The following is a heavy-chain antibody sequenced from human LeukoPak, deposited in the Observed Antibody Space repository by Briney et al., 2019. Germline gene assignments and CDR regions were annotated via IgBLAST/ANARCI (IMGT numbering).Heavy chain of an antibody. Sequence: ASVKVSCKASGYTFTGYYMHWVRQAPGQELEWMGWINPNSGGTNYAQKFQGRVTMTRDTYISTAYMELSRLRSDDMAVYYCARGIDCSSTSCYYDYWGQGTLVTVSS. CDR1: GYTFTGYY. CDR2: INPNSGGT. V-gene: IGHV1-2*02. CDR3: ARGIDCSSTSCYYDY. D-gene: IGHD2-2*01. J-gene: IGHJ4*02.